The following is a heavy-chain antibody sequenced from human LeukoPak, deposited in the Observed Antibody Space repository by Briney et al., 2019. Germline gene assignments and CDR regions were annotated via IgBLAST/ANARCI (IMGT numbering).Heavy chain of an antibody. CDR2: ISSSGSPI. Sequence: GGSLRLSCVVSGFTFRNEEMNWLRQTPGKGMEWVAYISSSGSPIHYGESVKGRFTISRDNAKNSLYLQMNSLRTEDTGVYYCARGGNYAPFDYWGQGALVAVSS. D-gene: IGHD3-16*01. J-gene: IGHJ4*02. CDR1: GFTFRNEE. V-gene: IGHV3-48*03. CDR3: ARGGNYAPFDY.